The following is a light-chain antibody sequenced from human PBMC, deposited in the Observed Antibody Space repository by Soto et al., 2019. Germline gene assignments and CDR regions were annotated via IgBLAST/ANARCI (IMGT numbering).Light chain of an antibody. J-gene: IGLJ1*01. CDR2: GNI. CDR3: CSYVGSFIVV. V-gene: IGLV1-40*01. Sequence: SVLTKPHSVSGAPGHMISISCPGSSANIGAGYDVHWYQQRPGTAPKLLIFGNINRPSGVPGRFSGSKSGNTASLTISGLQAEDEAYYYCCSYVGSFIVVLGTGTKVNV. CDR1: SANIGAGYD.